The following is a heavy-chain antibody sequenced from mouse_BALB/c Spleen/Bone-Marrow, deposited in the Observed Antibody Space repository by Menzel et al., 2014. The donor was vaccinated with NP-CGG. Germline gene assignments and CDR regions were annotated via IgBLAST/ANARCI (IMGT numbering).Heavy chain of an antibody. CDR2: IYPGSGST. CDR3: ARKYYYGSSWYFDV. Sequence: VQVVESGAELVKPGASVKMSCKASGYTFTSYWITLVKQRPGQGLEWIGDIYPGSGSTNYNEKFKSKATLTVDTSSSTAYMQLSSLTSEDSAVYYCARKYYYGSSWYFDVWGTGTTVTVSS. V-gene: IGHV1-55*01. J-gene: IGHJ1*03. D-gene: IGHD1-1*01. CDR1: GYTFTSYW.